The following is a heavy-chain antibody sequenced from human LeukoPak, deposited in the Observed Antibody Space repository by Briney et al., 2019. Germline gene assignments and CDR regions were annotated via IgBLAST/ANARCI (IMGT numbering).Heavy chain of an antibody. Sequence: ASVKVSCKASGYTFTSYGISWVRQAPGQGLEWMGWISAYNGNTNYAQKLQGRVTMTTDTSTSTAYKELRSLRSDDTAVYYCARDLAGYDSSGYASDYWGQGTLVTVSS. D-gene: IGHD3-22*01. CDR1: GYTFTSYG. CDR2: ISAYNGNT. V-gene: IGHV1-18*01. CDR3: ARDLAGYDSSGYASDY. J-gene: IGHJ4*02.